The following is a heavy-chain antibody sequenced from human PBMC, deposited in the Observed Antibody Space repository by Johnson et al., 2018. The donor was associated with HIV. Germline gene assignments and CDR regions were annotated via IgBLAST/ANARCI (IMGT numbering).Heavy chain of an antibody. V-gene: IGHV3-7*01. CDR1: GFTFSNAW. CDR3: ARDTSTASGSYYGAFDI. CDR2: IKQDGSER. D-gene: IGHD3-10*01. J-gene: IGHJ3*02. Sequence: VQLVESGGGLVQPGGSLRLSCAASGFTFSNAWMSWVRQAPGKGLEWVANIKQDGSERHYVDSVKGRFTVSRDNAKNSLYLQVNSLRGEDTAVYYCARDTSTASGSYYGAFDIWGQGTVVTVSS.